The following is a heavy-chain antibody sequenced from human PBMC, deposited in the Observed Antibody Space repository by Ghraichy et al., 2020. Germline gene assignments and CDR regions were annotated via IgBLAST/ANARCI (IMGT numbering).Heavy chain of an antibody. V-gene: IGHV1-3*01. CDR2: INAGNGNT. CDR1: GYTFTSYA. D-gene: IGHD2-15*01. CDR3: ARDRGYCSGGSCYVWFDP. Sequence: ASVKVSCKASGYTFTSYAMHWVRQAPGQRLEWMGWINAGNGNTKYSQKFQGRVTITRDTPASTAYMELSSLRSEDTAVYYCARDRGYCSGGSCYVWFDPWGQGTLVTVSS. J-gene: IGHJ5*02.